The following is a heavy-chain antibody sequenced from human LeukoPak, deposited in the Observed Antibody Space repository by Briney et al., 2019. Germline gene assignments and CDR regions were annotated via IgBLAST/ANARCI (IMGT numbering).Heavy chain of an antibody. CDR2: ISGSGNSP. D-gene: IGHD6-19*01. Sequence: GGSLRLSCAASGFTFSSYAMSWVRQAPGKGLEWVSGISGSGNSPYYADSVKGRFTISRDNSKNTLYLQMNSLRAEDTAVYYCAKGSAVADINFDYWGQGTLVTVSS. CDR3: AKGSAVADINFDY. V-gene: IGHV3-23*01. J-gene: IGHJ4*02. CDR1: GFTFSSYA.